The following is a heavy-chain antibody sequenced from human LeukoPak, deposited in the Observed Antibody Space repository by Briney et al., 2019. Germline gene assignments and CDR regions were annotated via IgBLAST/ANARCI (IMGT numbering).Heavy chain of an antibody. J-gene: IGHJ5*02. CDR2: IYYSGST. V-gene: IGHV4-39*01. CDR1: GGSISSSSYY. CDR3: ARHVGFITMVRGVINNNWFDP. D-gene: IGHD3-10*01. Sequence: SETLSLTCTVSGGSISSSSYYWGWIRQPPGKGLEWIGSIYYSGSTYYNPSLKSRVTISVDTSKNQFSLKLSSVTAADTAVYYCARHVGFITMVRGVINNNWFDPWGQGTLVTVSS.